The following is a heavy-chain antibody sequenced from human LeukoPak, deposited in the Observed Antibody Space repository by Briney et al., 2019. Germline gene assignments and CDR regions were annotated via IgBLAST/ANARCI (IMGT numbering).Heavy chain of an antibody. CDR3: ATQNHIVVVPAAIQDY. CDR1: GFTFSSYA. J-gene: IGHJ4*02. CDR2: ISSSSSYI. V-gene: IGHV3-21*01. Sequence: GGSLRLSCAASGFTFSSYAMHWVRQAPGKGLEWVSSISSSSSYIYYADSVKGRFTTSRDNAKNSLYLQMNSLRAEDTAVYYCATQNHIVVVPAAIQDYWGQGTLVTVSS. D-gene: IGHD2-2*02.